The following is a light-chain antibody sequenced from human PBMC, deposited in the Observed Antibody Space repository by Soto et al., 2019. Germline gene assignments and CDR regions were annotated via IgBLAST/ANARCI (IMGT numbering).Light chain of an antibody. CDR1: QGISSA. Sequence: AIQLTQSPSSLSASVGDRVTITCRASQGISSALAWYQQKPGKAPKLLIYDASSLESGVPSRFSGSGSGTDFTLTISSPQPEDFATYYCQQFNNYPPITFGQGTRLEIK. CDR2: DAS. CDR3: QQFNNYPPIT. V-gene: IGKV1D-13*01. J-gene: IGKJ5*01.